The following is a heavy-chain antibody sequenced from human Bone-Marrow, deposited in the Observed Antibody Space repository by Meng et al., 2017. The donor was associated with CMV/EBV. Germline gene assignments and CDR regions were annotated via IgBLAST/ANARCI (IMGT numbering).Heavy chain of an antibody. CDR3: ARSQYFDWLLPPPYYYYGMDV. Sequence: SETLSLTCTVSGGSISGSYWSWLRQPPGKGLEWIGYIYYGGSIDYNPSLKSRVTISVDTSKNQFSLKLSSVTAADTAVYYCARSQYFDWLLPPPYYYYGMDVWGQGTTVTVSS. D-gene: IGHD3-9*01. J-gene: IGHJ6*02. CDR2: IYYGGSI. CDR1: GGSISGSY. V-gene: IGHV4-59*01.